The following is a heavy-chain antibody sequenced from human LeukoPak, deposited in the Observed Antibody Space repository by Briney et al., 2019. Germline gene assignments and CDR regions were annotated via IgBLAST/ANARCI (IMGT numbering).Heavy chain of an antibody. J-gene: IGHJ6*03. V-gene: IGHV4-38-2*02. CDR1: GYSISSGYY. Sequence: SETLSLTCTVSGYSISSGYYWGWIRQPPGKGLEWIGSIYHSGSTYYNPPLKSRVTISEDTSKNQFSLKLSSVTAADTAVYYCARVYDSSGYYYYYYYYMDVWGKGTTVTVSS. D-gene: IGHD3-22*01. CDR2: IYHSGST. CDR3: ARVYDSSGYYYYYYYYMDV.